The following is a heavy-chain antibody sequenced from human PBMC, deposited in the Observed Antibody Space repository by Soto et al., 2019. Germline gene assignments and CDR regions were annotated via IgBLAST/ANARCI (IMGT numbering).Heavy chain of an antibody. V-gene: IGHV3-33*01. D-gene: IGHD1-26*01. Sequence: QVQLVESGGGVVQPGRSLRLSCEGSGFTFRNHGMHWVRQPPGKGPEWLAVIWYDGSEKYYADSVKGRFTISRDNSKNTLYLQMTRLTVEDTAIYYCARWSNTKLVDPWGQGTRVTVS. CDR1: GFTFRNHG. CDR2: IWYDGSEK. CDR3: ARWSNTKLVDP. J-gene: IGHJ5*02.